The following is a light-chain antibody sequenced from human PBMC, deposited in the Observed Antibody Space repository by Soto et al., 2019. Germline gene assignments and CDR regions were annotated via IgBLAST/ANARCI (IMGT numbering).Light chain of an antibody. CDR1: SGSTSYK. Sequence: QSVLTQPPSASASLGASVTLTCTLSSGSTSYKVDWYQQRPGKGPRFVMRVGTGEIVGSKGDGIPDRFSVLGSGLNRYLTIKNIQEEDEGDYHCGTDHGSGDNFYVVFGGGTKVTVL. CDR2: VGTGEIVG. J-gene: IGLJ2*01. CDR3: GTDHGSGDNFYVV. V-gene: IGLV9-49*01.